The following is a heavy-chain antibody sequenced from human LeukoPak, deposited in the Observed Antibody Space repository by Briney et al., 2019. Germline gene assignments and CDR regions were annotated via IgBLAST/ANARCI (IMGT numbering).Heavy chain of an antibody. Sequence: KPSETLSLTCAVSGGSISSGGYSWSWIRQPPGKGLEWIGYIYHSGSTYYNPSLKSRVTISVDRSKNQFSLKPSSVTAADTAVYYCARRITGYSSGWYWDYFDYWGQGTLVTVSS. D-gene: IGHD6-19*01. CDR2: IYHSGST. CDR3: ARRITGYSSGWYWDYFDY. V-gene: IGHV4-30-2*01. CDR1: GGSISSGGYS. J-gene: IGHJ4*02.